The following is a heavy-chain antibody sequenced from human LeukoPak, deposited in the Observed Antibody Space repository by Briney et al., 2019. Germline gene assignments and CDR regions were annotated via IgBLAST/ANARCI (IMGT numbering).Heavy chain of an antibody. D-gene: IGHD5-12*01. CDR3: TVGGTWLAVLEH. CDR1: GGSITNNY. V-gene: IGHV4-59*13. J-gene: IGHJ1*01. Sequence: SETLSLTCTVSGGSITNNYCSWIRQSPGKGLEWIGYIHCSGNTNYNPSLKSRATISGDTSKNQFSLRLTFVTPADTAKYFCTVGGTWLAVLEHWGQGSPVTVSS. CDR2: IHCSGNT.